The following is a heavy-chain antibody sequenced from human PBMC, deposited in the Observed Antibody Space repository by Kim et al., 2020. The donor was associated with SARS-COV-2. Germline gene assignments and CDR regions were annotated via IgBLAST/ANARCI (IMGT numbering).Heavy chain of an antibody. Sequence: GGSLRLSRAASGFTVSSNYMNWVRQAPGKGLEWVSVIYSGGSTFYADSVKGRFTISRDNSKNTLYLQMNSLRAEDTAVYYCARDLSELGVDYWGQGTLVTVSS. CDR1: GFTVSSNY. D-gene: IGHD3-16*01. J-gene: IGHJ4*02. CDR2: IYSGGST. V-gene: IGHV3-66*01. CDR3: ARDLSELGVDY.